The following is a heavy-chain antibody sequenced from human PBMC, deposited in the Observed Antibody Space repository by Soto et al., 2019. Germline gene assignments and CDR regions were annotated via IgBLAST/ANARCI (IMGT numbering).Heavy chain of an antibody. J-gene: IGHJ4*02. D-gene: IGHD5-12*01. CDR3: AREGSYSAYNFAHGIQLWSFEF. CDR2: IFSSGST. CDR1: GGSINTFY. Sequence: KPSETLSLTCTVSGGSINTFYWSWVRQPAGKGLEWIGRIFSSGSTSFNPSLESRVAMSVDTSKNHFSLNLSSVTAADMAVYYCAREGSYSAYNFAHGIQLWSFEFWGQGALVTVSS. V-gene: IGHV4-4*07.